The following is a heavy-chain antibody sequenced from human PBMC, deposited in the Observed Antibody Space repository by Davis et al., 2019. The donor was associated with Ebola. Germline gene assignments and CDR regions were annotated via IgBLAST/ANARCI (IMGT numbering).Heavy chain of an antibody. D-gene: IGHD5-24*01. CDR1: GYTFTGYY. Sequence: ASVKVSCKASGYTFTGYYMHWVRQATGQELEWMGWMNPNSGNTGYAQKFQGRATMTRNTSISTAYMELSSLRSEDTAVYYCARDTGWLQLRDWGQGTLVTVSS. J-gene: IGHJ4*02. CDR2: MNPNSGNT. V-gene: IGHV1-8*02. CDR3: ARDTGWLQLRD.